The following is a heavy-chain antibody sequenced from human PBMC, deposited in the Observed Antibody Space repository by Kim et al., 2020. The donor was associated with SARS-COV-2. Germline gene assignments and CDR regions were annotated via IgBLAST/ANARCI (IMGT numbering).Heavy chain of an antibody. V-gene: IGHV1-2*02. CDR3: ASQLRITMIVVVHYAFDS. J-gene: IGHJ3*02. CDR1: GYTFTGYY. D-gene: IGHD3-22*01. Sequence: ASVKVSCKASGYTFTGYYMHWVRQAPGQGLEWMGWINPNSGGTNYAQKFQGRVTTTRDTSISTAYMELSRLRSDDTAVYYCASQLRITMIVVVHYAFDSWGQGKMVTLSS. CDR2: INPNSGGT.